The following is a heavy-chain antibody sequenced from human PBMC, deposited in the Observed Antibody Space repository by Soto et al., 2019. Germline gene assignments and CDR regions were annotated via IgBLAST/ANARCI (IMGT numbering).Heavy chain of an antibody. J-gene: IGHJ4*02. CDR3: ASDKTYYYGSGSYSY. V-gene: IGHV3-7*03. CDR2: IKQDGSEK. D-gene: IGHD3-10*01. Sequence: GGSLRLSCAASGFTFSSYWMSWVRQAPGKGLEWVANIKQDGSEKYYVDSVKGRFTISRDNAKNSLYLQMNSLRAEDTAVYYCASDKTYYYGSGSYSYWGQGARATV. CDR1: GFTFSSYW.